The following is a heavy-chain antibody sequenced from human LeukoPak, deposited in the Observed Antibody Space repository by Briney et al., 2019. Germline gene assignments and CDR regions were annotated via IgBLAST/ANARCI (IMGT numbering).Heavy chain of an antibody. V-gene: IGHV3-74*01. CDR1: GFTFSSYW. D-gene: IGHD3-10*01. Sequence: PGGSLRLSCAASGFTFSSYWMHWVRQAPGKGLVWVSRINSDGSSTSYADSVKGRFTISRDNAKNTLYLQMNSLRAEDTAVYYCARSYRSGSFNGDYWGQGTLVTVSS. J-gene: IGHJ4*02. CDR2: INSDGSST. CDR3: ARSYRSGSFNGDY.